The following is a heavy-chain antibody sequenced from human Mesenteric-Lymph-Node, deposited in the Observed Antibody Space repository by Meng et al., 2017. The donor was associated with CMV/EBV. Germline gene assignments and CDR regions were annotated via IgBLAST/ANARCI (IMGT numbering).Heavy chain of an antibody. CDR2: IKQDGGEE. D-gene: IGHD3-22*01. V-gene: IGHV3-7*01. J-gene: IGHJ4*02. CDR1: GFTFSSYW. Sequence: GGSLRLSCAASGFTFSSYWMSWVRQAPGKGLEWVANIKQDGGEEYYVDSVKGRFTISRDNAKNSLYLQMNSLRAEDTAVYYCARAVRWLSSWEYFDYWGQGALVTVSS. CDR3: ARAVRWLSSWEYFDY.